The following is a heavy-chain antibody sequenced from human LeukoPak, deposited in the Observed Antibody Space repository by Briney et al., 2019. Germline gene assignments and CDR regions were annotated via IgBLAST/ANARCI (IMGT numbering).Heavy chain of an antibody. CDR3: ARDPPGYSFDY. Sequence: GGSLRLSCAASGFTFSSYWMHWVGQAPGRALVWVSRINSDGSSTSYADSVKGRFTISRDNAKNTRYLQMNSLRDEDTAVYYCARDPPGYSFDYWGQGTLVTVSS. J-gene: IGHJ4*02. CDR2: INSDGSST. CDR1: GFTFSSYW. D-gene: IGHD5-18*01. V-gene: IGHV3-74*01.